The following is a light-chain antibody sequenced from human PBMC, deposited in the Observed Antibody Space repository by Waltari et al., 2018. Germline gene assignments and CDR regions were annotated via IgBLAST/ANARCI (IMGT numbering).Light chain of an antibody. CDR3: QSYDSSLSASV. V-gene: IGLV1-40*01. J-gene: IGLJ3*02. Sequence: QSVLTQPPSVSGAPGQRVTISCTGSSSNIGTGSDVHWYQHLPGTAPKLPIYDNNKRPSGVPDRFSGSKSGPSASLAITGLQAEDEADYFCQSYDSSLSASVFGGGTRLTVL. CDR1: SSNIGTGSD. CDR2: DNN.